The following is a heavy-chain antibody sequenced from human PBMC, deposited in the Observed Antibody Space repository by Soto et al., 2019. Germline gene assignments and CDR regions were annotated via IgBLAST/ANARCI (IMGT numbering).Heavy chain of an antibody. CDR3: AKDAVAYNGEWDWFDL. D-gene: IGHD3-10*01. V-gene: IGHV3-23*01. Sequence: EVQLLESGGGLVQPGGSLRLSCAASGFTFKNFAVSWVRQAPGKGMEWVSAIGGSGSSANYADSVKGRFTGSRDDSKSTLYRQMSGLRVDDTALYYCAKDAVAYNGEWDWFDLWGQGTLVTVSS. J-gene: IGHJ5*02. CDR1: GFTFKNFA. CDR2: IGGSGSSA.